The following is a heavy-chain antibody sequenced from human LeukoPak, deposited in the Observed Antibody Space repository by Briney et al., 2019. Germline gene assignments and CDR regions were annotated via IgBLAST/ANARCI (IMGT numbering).Heavy chain of an antibody. CDR2: ISAYNGNT. CDR3: ARGAERYCSSTSCSYWYYYYYRDV. V-gene: IGHV1-18*01. D-gene: IGHD2-2*01. Sequence: GASVKVSCKASAYTFTSYGIRWVRQAPGQGLEWMGWISAYNGNTNYAQKLQGRVTMTTDTSTSTAYMELRSLRSDDTAVYYCARGAERYCSSTSCSYWYYYYYRDVWGKGTTVTVSS. J-gene: IGHJ6*03. CDR1: AYTFTSYG.